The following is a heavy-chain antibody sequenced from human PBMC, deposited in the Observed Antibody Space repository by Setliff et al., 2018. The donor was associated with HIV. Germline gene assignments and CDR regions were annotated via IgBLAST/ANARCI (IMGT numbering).Heavy chain of an antibody. CDR1: GYSISGSNYY. D-gene: IGHD3-10*02. CDR3: VKVSRGTVVRGVILVGYFDY. Sequence: SETLSLTCTVSGYSISGSNYYWGWIRQPPGKGLEWVGSIYYSGSTYYSPSLKSRVTISLDTSKNQFSLKLTSVTAPDTAVYYCVKVSRGTVVRGVILVGYFDYWGQGTLVTVSS. V-gene: IGHV4-39*01. CDR2: IYYSGST. J-gene: IGHJ4*02.